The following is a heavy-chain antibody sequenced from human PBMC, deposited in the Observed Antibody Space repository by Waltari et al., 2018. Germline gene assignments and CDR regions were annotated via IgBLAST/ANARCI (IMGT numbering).Heavy chain of an antibody. D-gene: IGHD6-25*01. J-gene: IGHJ4*02. V-gene: IGHV4-38-2*02. CDR3: AEEGNTTAGLFDS. CDR2: IYHTGSS. Sequence: QVQLRESGQGLVRSSETLCLTCTVSGHSVNTDFYWAWIRQSPGGGLEWIASIYHTGSSHYNSSLKSRVSISTDMSTKQFFLTLTHLTAADTAVYYCAEEGNTTAGLFDSWGQGTLVTVSS. CDR1: GHSVNTDFY.